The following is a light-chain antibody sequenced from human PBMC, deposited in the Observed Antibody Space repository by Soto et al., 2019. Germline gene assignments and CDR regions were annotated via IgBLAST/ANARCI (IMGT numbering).Light chain of an antibody. CDR1: QSIGSW. V-gene: IGKV1-5*03. Sequence: DIQMTQSPSTLSASVGDRVTITCRASQSIGSWLAWYHQKPGKVPNLLIHKASNLEYGVPSWVSSSGSRADFSLPIRDLHTDDFATCHCQEYNCYTWTFGQGTKVEIK. CDR2: KAS. J-gene: IGKJ1*01. CDR3: QEYNCYTWT.